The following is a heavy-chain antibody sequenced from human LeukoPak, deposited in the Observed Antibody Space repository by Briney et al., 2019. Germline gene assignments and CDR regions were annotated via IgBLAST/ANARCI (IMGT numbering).Heavy chain of an antibody. CDR2: IYYSGST. Sequence: SETLSLTCTVSGGSISSYYWSWIRQPPGKGLEWIGYIYYSGSTNYNPSLKSRVTISVDTSKNQFSLKLSSVTAADTAVYYCAREEEDGDYSRWFDPWGQGTLVTVSS. CDR3: AREEEDGDYSRWFDP. V-gene: IGHV4-59*01. CDR1: GGSISSYY. D-gene: IGHD4-17*01. J-gene: IGHJ5*02.